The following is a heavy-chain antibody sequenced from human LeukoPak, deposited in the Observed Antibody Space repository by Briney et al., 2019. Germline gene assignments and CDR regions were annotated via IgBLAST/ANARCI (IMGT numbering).Heavy chain of an antibody. CDR1: GFIFSNCW. D-gene: IGHD3-9*01. CDR2: IKEDGSEM. Sequence: GGSLRLSCAASGFIFSNCWMSWVRQAPGKGLEWVANIKEDGSEMYYVDSEKGRFTISRDNAKNSLYLQVNSLRAEDTAVYYCARDLSGGRGYFGIDVWGQGTTVTVSS. V-gene: IGHV3-7*01. CDR3: ARDLSGGRGYFGIDV. J-gene: IGHJ6*02.